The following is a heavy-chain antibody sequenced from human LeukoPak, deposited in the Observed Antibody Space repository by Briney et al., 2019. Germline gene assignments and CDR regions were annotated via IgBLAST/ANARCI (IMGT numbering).Heavy chain of an antibody. CDR3: ARYYYDSSGYSTDWYFDL. D-gene: IGHD3-22*01. J-gene: IGHJ2*01. Sequence: GSLRLSCAASGFTFDDYGMSWVRQAPGKGLEWVSGINWNGGSTGYADSVKGRFTISRDNAKNSLYLQMNSLRAEDTALNYCARYYYDSSGYSTDWYFDLWGRGTLVTVSS. V-gene: IGHV3-20*04. CDR1: GFTFDDYG. CDR2: INWNGGST.